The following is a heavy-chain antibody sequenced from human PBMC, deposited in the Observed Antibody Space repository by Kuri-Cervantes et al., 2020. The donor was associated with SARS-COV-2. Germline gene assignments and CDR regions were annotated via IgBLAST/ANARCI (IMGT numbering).Heavy chain of an antibody. CDR3: AKPHYSKAYYYYGMDV. D-gene: IGHD4-11*01. CDR2: ISSSSSTI. CDR1: GFTFSSYS. V-gene: IGHV3-48*01. J-gene: IGHJ6*02. Sequence: GESLKISCAASGFTFSSYSMNWVRQAPGKGLEWVSYISSSSSTIYYADSVKGRFTISRDNAKNSLYLQMNSLRAEDTAVYYCAKPHYSKAYYYYGMDVWGQGTTVTDSS.